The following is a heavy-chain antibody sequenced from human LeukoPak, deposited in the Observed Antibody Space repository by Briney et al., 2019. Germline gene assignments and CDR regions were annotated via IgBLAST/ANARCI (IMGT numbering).Heavy chain of an antibody. CDR3: TRLSDTEGSSTSYRASDI. J-gene: IGHJ3*02. CDR1: GFTFTTHW. Sequence: GGSLRLSCAASGFTFTTHWMNWVRQAPGKGLEWVANIRQDGSDKHYLESVKGRFTISRDNAKNSLYLQMNSLRAEDTAVYYCTRLSDTEGSSTSYRASDIWGQGTLVTVSS. V-gene: IGHV3-7*01. D-gene: IGHD2-2*01. CDR2: IRQDGSDK.